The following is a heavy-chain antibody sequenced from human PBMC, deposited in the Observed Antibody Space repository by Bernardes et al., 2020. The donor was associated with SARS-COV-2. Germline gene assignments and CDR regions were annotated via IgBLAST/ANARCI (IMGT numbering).Heavy chain of an antibody. Sequence: GGSLRLSCAASGFSFSTFFMTWVRQAPGTGLEWVPFITGSGATTFYVDSVKGRFTISRDNSKNMLYLQMNSLRDDDTAVYYCAKGAIGQVLGLEHWGQGSLVSVSS. CDR3: AKGAIGQVLGLEH. D-gene: IGHD2-8*02. V-gene: IGHV3-23*01. CDR1: GFSFSTFF. J-gene: IGHJ1*01. CDR2: ITGSGATT.